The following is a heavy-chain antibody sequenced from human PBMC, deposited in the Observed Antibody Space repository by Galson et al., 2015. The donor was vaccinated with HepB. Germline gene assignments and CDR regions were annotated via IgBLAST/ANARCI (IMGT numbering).Heavy chain of an antibody. J-gene: IGHJ4*02. Sequence: SETLSLTCSVSGGSISGSNSYWAWILQPPGKGLEWIGSIYYSGDPHYHPSLKSRVTISVDPSKDQFSLHLSSVTAADTAVYYCARHVDTVMGGPYYFDFWGQGALVTVSS. CDR2: IYYSGDP. D-gene: IGHD5-18*01. CDR1: GGSISGSNSY. V-gene: IGHV4-39*01. CDR3: ARHVDTVMGGPYYFDF.